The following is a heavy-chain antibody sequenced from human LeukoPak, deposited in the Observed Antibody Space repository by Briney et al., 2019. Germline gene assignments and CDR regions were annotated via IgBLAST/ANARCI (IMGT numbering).Heavy chain of an antibody. V-gene: IGHV4-30-4*08. CDR2: IYYSGST. CDR1: GGSISSGDYY. CDR3: SVYATLYNWFDP. J-gene: IGHJ5*02. Sequence: SETLSLTCTASGGSISSGDYYWSWIRQPPGKGLEWIGYIYYSGSTYYNPSLKSRVTISVDTSKNQFSLKLSSVTAADTAVYYCSVYATLYNWFDPWGQGTLVTVSS. D-gene: IGHD2-8*01.